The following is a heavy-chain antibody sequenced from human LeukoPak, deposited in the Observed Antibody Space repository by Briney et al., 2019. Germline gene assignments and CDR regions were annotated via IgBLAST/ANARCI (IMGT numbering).Heavy chain of an antibody. CDR3: ARSIAVGGPQFAYYYYMDV. Sequence: PSETLSLTPTISGDSISTYYWSWISQPARKGLEWIWRIYTSGSTNYNPSLKSRVTISVDKSKKQFCLKLSSVTAADTGVYYCARSIAVGGPQFAYYYYMDVWGKGTTVTVSS. V-gene: IGHV4-4*07. D-gene: IGHD6-13*01. CDR1: GDSISTYY. J-gene: IGHJ6*03. CDR2: IYTSGST.